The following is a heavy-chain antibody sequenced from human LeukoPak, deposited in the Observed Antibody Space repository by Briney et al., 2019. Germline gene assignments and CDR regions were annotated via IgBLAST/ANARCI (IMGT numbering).Heavy chain of an antibody. D-gene: IGHD2-8*01. CDR3: AKDHLPIVLMVHGEWYFDY. V-gene: IGHV3-30*18. CDR1: GFTFSSYG. Sequence: GGSLRLSCADSGFTFSSYGMHWVRQAPGKGLEWVAVISYDGSNKYYADSVKGRFTISRDNSKNTLYLQMNSLRAEDTAVYYCAKDHLPIVLMVHGEWYFDYWGQGTLVTVSS. J-gene: IGHJ4*02. CDR2: ISYDGSNK.